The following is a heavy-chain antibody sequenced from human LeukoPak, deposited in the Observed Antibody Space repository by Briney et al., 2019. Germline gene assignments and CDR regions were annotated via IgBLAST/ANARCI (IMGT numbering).Heavy chain of an antibody. CDR2: ISWNSGSI. CDR3: AKDNMITFGGVIVSSGAFDI. D-gene: IGHD3-16*02. CDR1: GFTFDDYA. J-gene: IGHJ3*02. Sequence: GGSLRLSCAASGFTFDDYAMHWVRQAPGKGLEWVSGISWNSGSIGYADSVKGRFTISRDNAKNSLYLQMNSPRAEDTALYYCAKDNMITFGGVIVSSGAFDIWGQGTMVTVSS. V-gene: IGHV3-9*01.